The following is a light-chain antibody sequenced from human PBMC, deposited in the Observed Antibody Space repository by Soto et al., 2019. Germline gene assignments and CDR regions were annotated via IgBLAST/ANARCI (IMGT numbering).Light chain of an antibody. CDR1: QSISSW. J-gene: IGKJ1*01. V-gene: IGKV1-5*01. Sequence: DVQLTQSPSTLSASVGDRVTISFRASQSISSWLNWYQQKPGKAPNLLIYAASSFQSGVPSRFSGIGSGTEFTLTISSLQPDDFATYYCQKYNSYSEAFGQGTKVDIK. CDR2: AAS. CDR3: QKYNSYSEA.